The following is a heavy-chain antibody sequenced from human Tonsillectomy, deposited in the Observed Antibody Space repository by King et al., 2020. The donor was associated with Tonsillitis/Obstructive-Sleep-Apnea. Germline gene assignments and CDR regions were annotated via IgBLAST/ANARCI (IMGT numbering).Heavy chain of an antibody. CDR1: GYTFTDYP. Sequence: QLVQSGSELKKPGASVKVSCKASGYTFTDYPMNWVRQAPGQGLEWMGWINTNTGNPTYAQGFTGRFVFSLDTSVSTAYLQISSLKAEDTAVYYCARGEEIPVASYYYYYMDVWGKGTTVTVSS. CDR3: ARGEEIPVASYYYYYMDV. J-gene: IGHJ6*03. V-gene: IGHV7-4-1*02. CDR2: INTNTGNP. D-gene: IGHD2-2*01.